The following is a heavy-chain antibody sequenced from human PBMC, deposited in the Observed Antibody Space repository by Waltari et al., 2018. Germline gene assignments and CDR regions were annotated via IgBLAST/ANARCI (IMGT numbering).Heavy chain of an antibody. J-gene: IGHJ3*02. CDR2: IYYSGST. Sequence: QVQLQESGPGLVKPSQTLSLTCTVSGGSISSGGYYWSWFRQHPGKGLEWIGYIYYSGSTYYNPSLKSRDTISVDTSKNQFSLKLSSVTAADTAVYYCAREGLSITGTARAFDIWGQGTMVTVSS. CDR1: GGSISSGGYY. D-gene: IGHD1-20*01. V-gene: IGHV4-31*03. CDR3: AREGLSITGTARAFDI.